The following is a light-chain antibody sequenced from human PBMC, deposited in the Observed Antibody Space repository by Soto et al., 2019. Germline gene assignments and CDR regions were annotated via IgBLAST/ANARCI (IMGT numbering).Light chain of an antibody. CDR3: QTWGTAAVV. CDR1: SGHSTYA. J-gene: IGLJ2*01. CDR2: LNSDGSH. Sequence: QLVLTQSPSASASLGAPVKLTCTLSSGHSTYAIAWHQQQPEKGPRYLMKLNSDGSHSKGDGIPDRFLGSSSGAERYLTISSLQSEDEADYYCQTWGTAAVVFGGGTKVTVL. V-gene: IGLV4-69*02.